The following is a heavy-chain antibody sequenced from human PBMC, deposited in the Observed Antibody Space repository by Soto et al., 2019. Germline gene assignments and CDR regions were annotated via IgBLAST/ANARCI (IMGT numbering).Heavy chain of an antibody. J-gene: IGHJ3*02. D-gene: IGHD3-16*02. CDR2: IYYSGST. V-gene: IGHV4-31*03. CDR3: ARWRDDYVWGSYRHDAFDI. Sequence: QVQLQESGPGLVKPSQTLSLTCTVSGGSISSGGYYWSWIRQHPGKGLEWIGYIYYSGSTYYNPSLKSRVTISVDTSKNQFSLKLSSVTAGDTAVYYCARWRDDYVWGSYRHDAFDIWGQGTMVTVYS. CDR1: GGSISSGGYY.